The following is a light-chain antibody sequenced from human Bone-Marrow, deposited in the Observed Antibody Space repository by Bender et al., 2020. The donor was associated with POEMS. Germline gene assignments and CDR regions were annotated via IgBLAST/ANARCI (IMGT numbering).Light chain of an antibody. J-gene: IGLJ3*02. Sequence: QSALTQPRSVSASPGQSVTISCTGTSSDVGAYNYVSWYQQYPGKAPKVIIYDVNERPSGVPDRFSGSKSGNTASLTISGLQAEDEADYYCCSYTGSVTVMFGGGTKLTVL. CDR2: DVN. CDR1: SSDVGAYNY. V-gene: IGLV2-11*01. CDR3: CSYTGSVTVM.